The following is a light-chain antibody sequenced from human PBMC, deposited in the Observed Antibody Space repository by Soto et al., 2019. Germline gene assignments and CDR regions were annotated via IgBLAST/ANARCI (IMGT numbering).Light chain of an antibody. Sequence: PVTPGEQASISCRSSQSLRHSNGYNYLDWYLQKPGQSPQLLIYLGSNRASGVPDRFSGSGSGTDFTLKISRLEAEDVGVYYCMQALQTPPTFGQGTKVDIK. V-gene: IGKV2-28*01. CDR1: QSLRHSNGYNY. CDR2: LGS. CDR3: MQALQTPPT. J-gene: IGKJ1*01.